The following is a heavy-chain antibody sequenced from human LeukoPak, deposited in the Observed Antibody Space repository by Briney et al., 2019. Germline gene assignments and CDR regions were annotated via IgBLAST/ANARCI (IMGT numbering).Heavy chain of an antibody. Sequence: TSETLSLTCAVYGGSFSGYYWSWLRQPPGKGLEWIGEINHSGSTNYNPSLKSRVTISVDTSKNQFSLKLSSVTAADTAVYYCAREGGYSYGDAPLHFDYWGQGTLVTVSS. J-gene: IGHJ4*02. CDR3: AREGGYSYGDAPLHFDY. CDR1: GGSFSGYY. V-gene: IGHV4-34*01. CDR2: INHSGST. D-gene: IGHD5-18*01.